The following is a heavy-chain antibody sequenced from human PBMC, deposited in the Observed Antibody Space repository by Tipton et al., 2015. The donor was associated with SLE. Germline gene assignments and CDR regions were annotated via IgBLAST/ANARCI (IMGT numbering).Heavy chain of an antibody. CDR2: ISWNSGSI. CDR1: GFTFDDYA. V-gene: IGHV3-9*01. Sequence: SLRLSRAASGFTFDDYAMHWVRQAPGKGLEWVSGISWNSGSIGYADSVKGRFTISRDNAKNSLYLQMNSLRAEDTALYYCAKDLLPRSQRGTWYFDLWGRGTLVTVSS. CDR3: AKDLLPRSQRGTWYFDL. J-gene: IGHJ2*01. D-gene: IGHD3-22*01.